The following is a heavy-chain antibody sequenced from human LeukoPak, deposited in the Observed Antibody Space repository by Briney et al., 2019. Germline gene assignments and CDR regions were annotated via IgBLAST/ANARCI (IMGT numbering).Heavy chain of an antibody. CDR2: INHSGST. J-gene: IGHJ4*02. CDR1: GGSFSGYY. CDR3: ARRAYYGSGSYHLGY. V-gene: IGHV4-34*01. D-gene: IGHD3-10*01. Sequence: PSETLSLTCAVYGGSFSGYYWSWIRQPPGRGLEWIGEINHSGSTNYNPSLKSRVTISVDTSKNQFSLKLSSVTAADTAVYYCARRAYYGSGSYHLGYWGQGTLVTVSS.